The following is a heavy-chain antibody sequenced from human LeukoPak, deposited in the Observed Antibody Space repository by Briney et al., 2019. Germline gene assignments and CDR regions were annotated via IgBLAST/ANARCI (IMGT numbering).Heavy chain of an antibody. V-gene: IGHV3-74*01. CDR3: ARVLPAAGRYMDV. CDR2: ISSDESST. CDR1: AFTFADYW. D-gene: IGHD2-2*01. Sequence: GGSLRLSXAASAFTFADYWMHWVRQAPGKGLVWVSRISSDESSTSYADSVKGRFTISRDNAKNTLYLQMNSLRAEDTAVYYCARVLPAAGRYMDVWGKGTTVTVSS. J-gene: IGHJ6*03.